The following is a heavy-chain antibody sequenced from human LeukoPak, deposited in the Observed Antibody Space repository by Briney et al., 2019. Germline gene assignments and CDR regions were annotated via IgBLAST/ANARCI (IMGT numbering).Heavy chain of an antibody. J-gene: IGHJ4*02. V-gene: IGHV4-59*08. CDR2: IYSTGST. CDR1: GGSISRYY. D-gene: IGHD1-26*01. CDR3: ARHESAVGALFY. Sequence: PSETLSLTCTVSGGSISRYYWSWIRQPPGKGLEWVGYIYSTGSTNSNPSLKSRVTISIDTPRNQFSLRLTSVTAADTAVYYCARHESAVGALFYWGQGTLVTVSS.